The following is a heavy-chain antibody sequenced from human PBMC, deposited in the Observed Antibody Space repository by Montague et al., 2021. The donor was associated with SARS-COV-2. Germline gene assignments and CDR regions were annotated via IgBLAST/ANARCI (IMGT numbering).Heavy chain of an antibody. Sequence: SETLSLTCTVSGGSISSRDYYWGWIRQPPGKGLEWIGSLFYSVNTYYNPSPKSRVTISVDTSKNQFSLKLSSVTAADTAVYYCARTNYDFWRGHQRGGAFDIWGQGTMVTVSS. CDR1: GGSISSRDYY. CDR2: LFYSVNT. CDR3: ARTNYDFWRGHQRGGAFDI. V-gene: IGHV4-39*01. J-gene: IGHJ3*02. D-gene: IGHD3-3*01.